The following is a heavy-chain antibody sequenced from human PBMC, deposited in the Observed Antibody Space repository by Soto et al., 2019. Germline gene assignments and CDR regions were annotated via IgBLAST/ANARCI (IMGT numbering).Heavy chain of an antibody. CDR1: GFTFSSYA. CDR3: AKAGCSSTSCYRRVMDV. J-gene: IGHJ6*02. Sequence: GGSLRLSCAASGFTFSSYAMSWVRQAPGKGLEWVSAISGSGGSTYYADSVKGRFTISRDNSKNTLYLQMNSLRAEDTAVYYCAKAGCSSTSCYRRVMDVWGQGTTVTVS. CDR2: ISGSGGST. D-gene: IGHD2-2*02. V-gene: IGHV3-23*01.